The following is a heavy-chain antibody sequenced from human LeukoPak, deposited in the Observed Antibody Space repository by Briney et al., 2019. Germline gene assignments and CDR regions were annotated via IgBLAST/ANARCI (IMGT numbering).Heavy chain of an antibody. Sequence: GGSLRLSCAASGFTFSSYAMSWVRQAPGKGLEWVSAISGSGGSTYYAETVKGRFTISRDKSKNTLYLQMTSMRAEDTAVYYCAKLYTDGSGGVPGRLYYFYYWGQGTLVTVSS. CDR2: ISGSGGST. J-gene: IGHJ4*02. V-gene: IGHV3-23*01. D-gene: IGHD6-19*01. CDR3: AKLYTDGSGGVPGRLYYFYY. CDR1: GFTFSSYA.